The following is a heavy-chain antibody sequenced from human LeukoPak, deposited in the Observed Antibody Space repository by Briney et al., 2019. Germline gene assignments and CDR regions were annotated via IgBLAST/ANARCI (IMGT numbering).Heavy chain of an antibody. CDR2: ISAYNGNT. Sequence: ASVKVSCKASGYTFTSYGIGWVRQAPGQGLEWMGWISAYNGNTNYAQKLQGRVTVTTDTSTSTAYMELRSLRSDDTAVYYCARTPLGGVIVTPTQCFDYWGQGTLVTVSS. CDR3: ARTPLGGVIVTPTQCFDY. J-gene: IGHJ4*02. CDR1: GYTFTSYG. V-gene: IGHV1-18*04. D-gene: IGHD3-16*02.